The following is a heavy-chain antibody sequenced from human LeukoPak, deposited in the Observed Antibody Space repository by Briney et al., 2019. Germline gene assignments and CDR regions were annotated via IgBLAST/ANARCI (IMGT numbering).Heavy chain of an antibody. CDR2: MNPNSGNT. J-gene: IGHJ6*02. Sequence: ASVKVSCKASGYTFTSYDINWVRQATGQGLEWMGWMNPNSGNTGCAQKFQGRVTMTRNTSISTAYMELSSLRSEDTAVYYCARGAPYYYGMDVWGQGTTVTVSS. CDR1: GYTFTSYD. CDR3: ARGAPYYYGMDV. V-gene: IGHV1-8*01.